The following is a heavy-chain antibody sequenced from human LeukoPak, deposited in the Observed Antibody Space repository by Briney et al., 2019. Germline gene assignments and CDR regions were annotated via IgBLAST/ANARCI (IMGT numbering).Heavy chain of an antibody. D-gene: IGHD6-13*01. Sequence: GGSLRLSCAASGFTFSSYEMNWVRQAPGKGLEWVSYISSGGRNIYYADSVKGRFTISRDNAKNSLYLQMNSLRVDDTAVYYCARSTYSSSSDAFDIWGQGTMVTVSS. CDR2: ISSGGRNI. CDR3: ARSTYSSSSDAFDI. CDR1: GFTFSSYE. V-gene: IGHV3-48*03. J-gene: IGHJ3*02.